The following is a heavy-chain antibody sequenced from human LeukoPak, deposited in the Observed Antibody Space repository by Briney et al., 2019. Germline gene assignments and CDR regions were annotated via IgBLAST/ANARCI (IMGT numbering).Heavy chain of an antibody. CDR3: ARDTGYYYDSSGYFGY. J-gene: IGHJ4*02. D-gene: IGHD3-22*01. V-gene: IGHV3-30-3*01. Sequence: PGGSLRLSCAASGFTFSSYAMHWVRQAPGKGLEWVAVISYDGSNKYYADSVKGRFTTSRDNSKNTLYLQMNSLRAEDTAVYYCARDTGYYYDSSGYFGYWGQGTLVTVSS. CDR1: GFTFSSYA. CDR2: ISYDGSNK.